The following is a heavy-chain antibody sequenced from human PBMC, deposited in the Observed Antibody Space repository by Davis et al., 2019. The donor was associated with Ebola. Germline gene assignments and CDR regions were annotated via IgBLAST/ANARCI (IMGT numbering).Heavy chain of an antibody. CDR1: GFTFSSYG. J-gene: IGHJ6*04. D-gene: IGHD3-3*01. Sequence: GGSLRLSCAASGFTFSSYGMHWVRQAPGKGLEWVSAISGSGGSTYYADSVKGRFTISRDNSKKTLYLQMNSLRAEDTAVYYCAKSGLSFGVVKYHYGMDVWGKGTTVTASS. V-gene: IGHV3-23*01. CDR2: ISGSGGST. CDR3: AKSGLSFGVVKYHYGMDV.